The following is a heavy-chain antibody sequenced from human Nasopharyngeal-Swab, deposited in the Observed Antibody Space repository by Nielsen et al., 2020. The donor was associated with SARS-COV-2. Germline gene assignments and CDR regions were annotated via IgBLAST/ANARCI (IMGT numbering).Heavy chain of an antibody. CDR1: GFTFSGYA. CDR3: VKAGGRQWLAPVSGPPNYYYGMDV. D-gene: IGHD6-19*01. Sequence: GESLKISCVASGFTFSGYAMSWVRQAPGKGLEWVSVIYSGGSRTYSADSVKGRFTTSRDNSKNTLHMEMKRLRADDTAVYYCVKAGGRQWLAPVSGPPNYYYGMDVWGQGTTVTVSS. CDR2: IYSGGSRT. J-gene: IGHJ6*02. V-gene: IGHV3-23*03.